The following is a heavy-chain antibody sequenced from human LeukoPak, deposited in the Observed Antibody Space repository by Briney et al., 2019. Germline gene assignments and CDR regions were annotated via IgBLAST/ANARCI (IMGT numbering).Heavy chain of an antibody. J-gene: IGHJ4*02. CDR3: VKGRISEDGLDF. Sequence: PGTSLRLSCAASGFNFSSYAMHWVRQTPGKGLDWVSSISSSGNTYYADSAKGRFTISRDNSKNMLYLQMNSLRAEDTAVYYCVKGRISEDGLDFWGQGTLVTVSS. V-gene: IGHV3-23*01. D-gene: IGHD6-13*01. CDR1: GFNFSSYA. CDR2: ISSSGNT.